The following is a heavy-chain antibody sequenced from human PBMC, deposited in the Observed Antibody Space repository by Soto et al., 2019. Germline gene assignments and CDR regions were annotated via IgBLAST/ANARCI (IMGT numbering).Heavy chain of an antibody. CDR3: ARDAQFYCGEDCLARYWYFDL. V-gene: IGHV4-61*08. CDR2: IDYSGST. J-gene: IGHJ2*01. Sequence: QVQLQESGPGLVKPSETLSLTCTVSGGSVSSGGYYWSWIRQPPGKGLEWIGYIDYSGSTNNNPSLQTRVTISLDTSKHQFSLKLNSVSAADTAVYYCARDAQFYCGEDCLARYWYFDLWGRGTLVTVSS. CDR1: GGSVSSGGYY. D-gene: IGHD2-21*02.